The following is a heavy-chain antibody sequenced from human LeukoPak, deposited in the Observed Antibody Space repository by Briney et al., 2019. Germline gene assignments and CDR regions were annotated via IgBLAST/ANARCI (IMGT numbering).Heavy chain of an antibody. D-gene: IGHD6-6*01. J-gene: IGHJ5*02. CDR1: GYSISSGYY. CDR3: AGEYSSSPWRDRFDP. Sequence: PSETLSLTCTVSGYSISSGYYWGWIRQPPGKGLEWIGSIYHSGSTYYNPSLKSRVTISVDTSKNQFSLKLSSVTAADTAVYYCAGEYSSSPWRDRFDPWGQGTLVTVSS. V-gene: IGHV4-38-2*02. CDR2: IYHSGST.